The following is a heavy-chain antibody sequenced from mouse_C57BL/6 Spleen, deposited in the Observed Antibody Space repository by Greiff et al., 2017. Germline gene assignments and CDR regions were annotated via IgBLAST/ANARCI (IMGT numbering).Heavy chain of an antibody. CDR2: INPNNGGT. CDR3: ARRPITTVVAPFAY. J-gene: IGHJ3*01. V-gene: IGHV1-26*01. D-gene: IGHD1-1*01. CDR1: GYTFTDYY. Sequence: EVQLQQSGPELVKPGASVKISCKASGYTFTDYYMNWVKQSHGKSLEWIGDINPNNGGTSYNQKFKGKATLTVDKSSSTAYMELRSLTSEDSAVYYCARRPITTVVAPFAYWGQGTLVTVSA.